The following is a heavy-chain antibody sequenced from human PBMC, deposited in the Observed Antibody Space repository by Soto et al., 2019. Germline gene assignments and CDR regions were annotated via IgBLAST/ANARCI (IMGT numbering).Heavy chain of an antibody. J-gene: IGHJ6*03. Sequence: GGSLRLSCAASGFTFSSYAMHWVRQAPGKGLEYVSAISSNGGSTYYANSVKGRFTISRDNSKNTLYLQMGSLRAEDMAVYYCARRSYYYGSGSYSRADEDYYYYMDVWGKGTTVTVSS. D-gene: IGHD3-10*01. CDR2: ISSNGGST. CDR1: GFTFSSYA. V-gene: IGHV3-64*01. CDR3: ARRSYYYGSGSYSRADEDYYYYMDV.